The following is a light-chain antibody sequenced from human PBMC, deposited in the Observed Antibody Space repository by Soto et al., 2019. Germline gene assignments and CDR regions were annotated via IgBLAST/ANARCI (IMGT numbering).Light chain of an antibody. CDR3: QQYGGSPLYT. J-gene: IGKJ2*01. CDR2: RAS. Sequence: EIVLTQSPGTLSLSPGDRATLSCRASQSVSSSDLAWYQQKPGQAPRLLIYRASTRATGIPDRFSGSGSGTDFTLTISRLEPEDFAVYYCQQYGGSPLYTFGQGTKLEIK. V-gene: IGKV3-20*01. CDR1: QSVSSSD.